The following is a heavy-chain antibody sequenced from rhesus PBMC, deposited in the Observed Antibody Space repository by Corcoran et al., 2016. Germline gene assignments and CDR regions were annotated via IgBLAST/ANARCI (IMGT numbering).Heavy chain of an antibody. V-gene: IGHV3S11*01. Sequence: EVQLVESGGGLVQPGGSLRLSCAASGFTFSNYWMSCVRQAPGRGLEWVGFIKNKADGGTAAYAESVKGRFNISRDDSKNTLYLQMNSLKTEDTAVYYCTRDVVLDYWGQGVLVTVSS. CDR2: IKNKADGGTA. D-gene: IGHD2-27*01. CDR1: GFTFSNYW. CDR3: TRDVVLDY. J-gene: IGHJ4*01.